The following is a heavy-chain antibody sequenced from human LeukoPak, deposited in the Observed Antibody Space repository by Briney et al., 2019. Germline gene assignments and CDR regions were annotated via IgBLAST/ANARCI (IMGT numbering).Heavy chain of an antibody. CDR1: GFTFTSYS. CDR2: ISSSSSYI. Sequence: GGSLRLSCAASGFTFTSYSRNWVRQAPGKGLEWVSSISSSSSYIHYADSVKGRFTISRDNAKNSLYLQMSSLRAEDTAVYYCARGYCSGGNCYSTDYWGQGTLVTVSS. D-gene: IGHD2-15*01. V-gene: IGHV3-21*01. J-gene: IGHJ4*02. CDR3: ARGYCSGGNCYSTDY.